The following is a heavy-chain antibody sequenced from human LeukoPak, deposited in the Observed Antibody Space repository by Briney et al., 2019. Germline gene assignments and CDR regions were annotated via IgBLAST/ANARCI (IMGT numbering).Heavy chain of an antibody. J-gene: IGHJ4*02. V-gene: IGHV1-2*02. D-gene: IGHD3-10*01. CDR3: ARAFVAAGPRGVDY. CDR2: INPSSGGT. CDR1: GYTFTGYY. Sequence: ASVKVSCKASGYTFTGYYMHWVRQAPGQGLEWMGWINPSSGGTNYAQKFQGRVTMTRDTSISTAYMELSRLRSDDTAVYYCARAFVAAGPRGVDYWGQGTLVTVSS.